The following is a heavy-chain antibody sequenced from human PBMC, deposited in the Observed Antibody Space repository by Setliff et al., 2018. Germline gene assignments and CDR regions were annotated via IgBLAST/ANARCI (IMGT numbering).Heavy chain of an antibody. CDR1: GASITSGLSY. CDR2: IYKSGNA. J-gene: IGHJ4*02. CDR3: ARDSHGSGSFDY. D-gene: IGHD3-10*01. V-gene: IGHV4-30-4*01. Sequence: SETLSLTCTVSGASITSGLSYWSWIRQPPGKGLEWIGYIYKSGNAYYKPSLKSRLAISVDTSKNQFSLNLTSVTPADTAVYYCARDSHGSGSFDYWGQGALGTVSS.